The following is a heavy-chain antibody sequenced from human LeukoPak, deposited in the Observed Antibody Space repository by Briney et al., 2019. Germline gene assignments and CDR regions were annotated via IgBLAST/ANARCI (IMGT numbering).Heavy chain of an antibody. V-gene: IGHV3-23*01. J-gene: IGHJ4*02. Sequence: ETLSLTCTVSGGSISSSSYYWGWIRQPPGKGLEWVSGISYSGRSTYYTDSVKGRFTISRDNSENTLYLQMNSLRGDDTAVYYCAKDLDGSGMYGGLDYWGQGILVTVSS. CDR2: ISYSGRST. D-gene: IGHD6-19*01. CDR1: GGSISSSSYY. CDR3: AKDLDGSGMYGGLDY.